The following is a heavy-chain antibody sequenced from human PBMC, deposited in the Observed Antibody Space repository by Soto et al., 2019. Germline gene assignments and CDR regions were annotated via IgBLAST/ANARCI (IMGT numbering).Heavy chain of an antibody. Sequence: PSETLSLTCTVSGGSISSYYWSWIRQPPGKGLEWIGYIYYSGSTNYNPSLKSRVTISVDTSKNQFSLKLSSVTAADTAVYYCARVGEYSYGYYYYGMDVWGQGTTVTVS. J-gene: IGHJ6*02. CDR2: IYYSGST. CDR1: GGSISSYY. V-gene: IGHV4-59*01. CDR3: ARVGEYSYGYYYYGMDV. D-gene: IGHD5-18*01.